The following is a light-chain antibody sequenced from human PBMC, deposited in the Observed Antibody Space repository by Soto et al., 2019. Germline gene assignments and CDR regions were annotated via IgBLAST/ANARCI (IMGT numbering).Light chain of an antibody. J-gene: IGKJ2*01. CDR2: RAS. Sequence: DIQMTQSPSTLSASVGDRVTITCRASQSISSWLAWYQQKPGKAPKLLIYRASRLGNGFPSRFSGSGSGTEFTLTISSLQPDDFATYYCQQYDSSVYTFGQGTKLEIK. V-gene: IGKV1-5*03. CDR1: QSISSW. CDR3: QQYDSSVYT.